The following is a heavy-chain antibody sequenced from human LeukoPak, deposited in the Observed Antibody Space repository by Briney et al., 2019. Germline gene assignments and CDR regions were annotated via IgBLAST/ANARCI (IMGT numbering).Heavy chain of an antibody. J-gene: IGHJ4*02. V-gene: IGHV4-39*07. CDR2: IYYSGST. Sequence: SETLSLTRTVSGGAISSSSYYWGWIRQPPGKGLEWIGSIYYSGSTYYNPSLKSRVTISVDTSKNQFSLKLSSVTAADTAVYYCARGVHYYDSSGYYYPFDYWGQGTLVTVSS. D-gene: IGHD3-22*01. CDR3: ARGVHYYDSSGYYYPFDY. CDR1: GGAISSSSYY.